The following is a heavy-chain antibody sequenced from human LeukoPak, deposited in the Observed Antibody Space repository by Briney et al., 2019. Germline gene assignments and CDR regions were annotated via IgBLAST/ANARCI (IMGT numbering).Heavy chain of an antibody. CDR1: GFTFSSYG. J-gene: IGHJ3*02. Sequence: GGSLRLSCAASGFTFSSYGMSWVRQAPGKGLEWVSAISGSGGSTYYADSVKGRFTISRDNSKNTLYLQMNSLRAEDTAVYYCAKSAWYYDSSGYYPHDAFDIWGQGTMVTVSS. V-gene: IGHV3-23*01. D-gene: IGHD3-22*01. CDR3: AKSAWYYDSSGYYPHDAFDI. CDR2: ISGSGGST.